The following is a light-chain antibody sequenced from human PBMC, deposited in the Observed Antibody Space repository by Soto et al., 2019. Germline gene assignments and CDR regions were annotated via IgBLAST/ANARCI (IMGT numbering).Light chain of an antibody. CDR3: QQRSSWPPIT. Sequence: VLTQSPAILSLYTGDRATLSCRASQSIGNFLAWYQQKPGQPPRLLIFDASNRAAGVPARFSGSGSGTDFTLTIRSLEPEDFAVYFCQQRSSWPPITFGQGTRLEI. J-gene: IGKJ5*01. V-gene: IGKV3-11*01. CDR2: DAS. CDR1: QSIGNF.